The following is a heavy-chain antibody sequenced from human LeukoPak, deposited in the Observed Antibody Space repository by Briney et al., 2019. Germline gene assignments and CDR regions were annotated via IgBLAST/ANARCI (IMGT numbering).Heavy chain of an antibody. Sequence: PSETLSLACSVSGGSINGYYWSWVRQPPGKGLEWIGFIYSTGATGYNPSLKSRVTISVDTSNNHFSLKLSSVTAADTAVYYCARQFCSGRSCPDYFDSWGRGTLVTVSS. D-gene: IGHD2-15*01. V-gene: IGHV4-59*08. CDR2: IYSTGAT. CDR1: GGSINGYY. J-gene: IGHJ4*02. CDR3: ARQFCSGRSCPDYFDS.